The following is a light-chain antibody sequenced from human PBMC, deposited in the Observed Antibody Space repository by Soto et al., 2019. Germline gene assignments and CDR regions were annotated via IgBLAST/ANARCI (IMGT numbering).Light chain of an antibody. CDR2: EVS. V-gene: IGLV2-8*01. Sequence: QPVLTQPPSASGSPGQSVTISCTGTSSDVGGYNYVSWYQQHPGKAPKLIIYEVSKRPSGVPDRFSGSKSGNTASLTVSGLQAEDEADYYCSSYADSVLFGGGTKLTVL. J-gene: IGLJ2*01. CDR1: SSDVGGYNY. CDR3: SSYADSVL.